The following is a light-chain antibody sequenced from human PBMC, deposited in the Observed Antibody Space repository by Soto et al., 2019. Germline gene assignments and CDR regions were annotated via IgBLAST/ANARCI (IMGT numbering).Light chain of an antibody. Sequence: QPVLTQPPSVSGAPGRRVTISCTGSSSNIGAGYDVHWYQHLPGTAPKFLIYGNTNRPSGVPDRFSGSKSGTSASLAITGLQVEDEADYYCQSYDISLSGYMFGGGTKLTVL. CDR2: GNT. J-gene: IGLJ3*02. CDR3: QSYDISLSGYM. CDR1: SSNIGAGYD. V-gene: IGLV1-40*01.